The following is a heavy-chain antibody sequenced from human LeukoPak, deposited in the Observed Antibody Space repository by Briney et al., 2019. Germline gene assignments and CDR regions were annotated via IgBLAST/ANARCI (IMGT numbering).Heavy chain of an antibody. J-gene: IGHJ4*02. CDR3: ARGAPGSYCSGGSCPYFDY. V-gene: IGHV1-8*01. CDR1: GYTFTSYD. Sequence: ASVKVSCKASGYTFTSYDINWVRQATGRGLEWMGWVNPNSGHTGYAQKFQGRVTMTRNSSITTAYMELSSLTSEDTAVYYCARGAPGSYCSGGSCPYFDYWGQGTLVSVSS. CDR2: VNPNSGHT. D-gene: IGHD2-15*01.